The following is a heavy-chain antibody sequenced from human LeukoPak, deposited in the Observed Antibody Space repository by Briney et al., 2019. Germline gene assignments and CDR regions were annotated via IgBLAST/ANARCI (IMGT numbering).Heavy chain of an antibody. Sequence: ASVKVSCKASGYTFTSYGISWVRQAPGQGLEWMGWISAYNGNTNYAQKFQGRVTMTEDTSTDTAYTELSSLRSEDTAVYYCATVRMDTAMVLNWFDPWGQGTLVTVSS. CDR3: ATVRMDTAMVLNWFDP. V-gene: IGHV1-18*01. CDR2: ISAYNGNT. J-gene: IGHJ5*02. CDR1: GYTFTSYG. D-gene: IGHD5-18*01.